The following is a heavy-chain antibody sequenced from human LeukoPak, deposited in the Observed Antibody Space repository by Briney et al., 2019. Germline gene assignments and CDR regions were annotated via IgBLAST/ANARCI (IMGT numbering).Heavy chain of an antibody. D-gene: IGHD3-16*01. CDR3: DKERGRGGYFDY. CDR1: GFTFSDRY. Sequence: GGSLRLSCAASGFTFSDRYMDWVRQAPGKGLEWVGRTSSKGNGYTTYYAASVKGRFTISRDDSKNSLYLQMNSVNTEATAVYYCDKERGRGGYFDYWGPGTLVTVSS. CDR2: TSSKGNGYTT. V-gene: IGHV3-72*01. J-gene: IGHJ4*02.